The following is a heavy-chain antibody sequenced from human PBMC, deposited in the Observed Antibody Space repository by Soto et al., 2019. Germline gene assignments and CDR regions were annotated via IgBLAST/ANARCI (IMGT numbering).Heavy chain of an antibody. J-gene: IGHJ4*02. Sequence: QVQLVQSGAEVKKPGSSVKVSCRASGGTFSKFVVSWVRQAPGQGLEWMGGIIPLFGTTNYAQKFQGGVTITADKSTTTAYMELSSLRSDDTAVYYCASREGVAGPATYISPGYYFDCWGQGTLVTVSS. CDR1: GGTFSKFV. CDR2: IIPLFGTT. D-gene: IGHD2-15*01. CDR3: ASREGVAGPATYISPGYYFDC. V-gene: IGHV1-69*06.